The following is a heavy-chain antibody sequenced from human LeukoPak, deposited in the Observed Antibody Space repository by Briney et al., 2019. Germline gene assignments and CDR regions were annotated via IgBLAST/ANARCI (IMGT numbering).Heavy chain of an antibody. V-gene: IGHV1-8*03. J-gene: IGHJ6*03. CDR1: GYTFTSYD. D-gene: IGHD3-10*01. Sequence: ASVKVSCKASGYTFTSYDINWVRQATGQGLEWMGWMNPNSGNTGYAQKFQGRVTITRNTSISTAYTELSSLRSEDTAVYYCARCITMVRGVIMWDYYYYMDVWGKGTTVTVSS. CDR3: ARCITMVRGVIMWDYYYYMDV. CDR2: MNPNSGNT.